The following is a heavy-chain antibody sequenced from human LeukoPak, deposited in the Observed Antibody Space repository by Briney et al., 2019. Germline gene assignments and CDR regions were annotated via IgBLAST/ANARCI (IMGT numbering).Heavy chain of an antibody. J-gene: IGHJ4*02. D-gene: IGHD5-18*01. Sequence: SQTLSLTCTVSGGSISSGGYYWSWIRQHPGKGLEWIGYIYYSGSTYYNPSLKSRVTISVDTSKNQFSLKLSSVTAADTAVYYCARERAGTWIQLAGPDNWGQGTLVTVSS. CDR2: IYYSGST. V-gene: IGHV4-31*03. CDR1: GGSISSGGYY. CDR3: ARERAGTWIQLAGPDN.